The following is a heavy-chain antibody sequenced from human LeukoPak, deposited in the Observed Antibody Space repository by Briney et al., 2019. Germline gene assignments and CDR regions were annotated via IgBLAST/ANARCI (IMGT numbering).Heavy chain of an antibody. CDR3: ARTEVHCGGDCYSAIDY. CDR1: GGSFSGYY. CDR2: INHSGST. Sequence: PSETLSLTCAVYGGSFSGYYWSWIRQPPGKGLEWIGEINHSGSTNYNPSLKSRVTLSVDTSKNQFSLKLSSVTAADTAVYYCARTEVHCGGDCYSAIDYWGQGTLVTVSS. D-gene: IGHD2-21*02. V-gene: IGHV4-34*01. J-gene: IGHJ4*02.